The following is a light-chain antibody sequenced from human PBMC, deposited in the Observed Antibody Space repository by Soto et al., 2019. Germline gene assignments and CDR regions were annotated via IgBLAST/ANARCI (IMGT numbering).Light chain of an antibody. Sequence: TRCPATLSVSPGEIATLSFRASQSVGSNLAWYQQKPGQAPRLLVYDASNRATGIPARFSGSGSGRDFTLTISSLEPEDFALYYCQQRYHWPLTSGGRTKVDIK. V-gene: IGKV3-11*02. CDR3: QQRYHWPLT. J-gene: IGKJ4*01. CDR2: DAS. CDR1: QSVGSN.